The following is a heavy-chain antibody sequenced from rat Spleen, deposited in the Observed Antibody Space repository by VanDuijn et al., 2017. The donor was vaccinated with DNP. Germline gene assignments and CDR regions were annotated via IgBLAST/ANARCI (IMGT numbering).Heavy chain of an antibody. Sequence: EVQLVESGGGPVQPGRSLKLSCVASGFIFSNYWMTWIRQAPGKGLEWVASISSTGDNTYYSDSVKGRFSLSRDNAKSTLYLQVNSLRSEDTATYYCATGIPHWFAYWGQGTLVTVSS. V-gene: IGHV5-31*01. J-gene: IGHJ3*01. CDR2: ISSTGDNT. D-gene: IGHD1-11*01. CDR3: ATGIPHWFAY. CDR1: GFIFSNYW.